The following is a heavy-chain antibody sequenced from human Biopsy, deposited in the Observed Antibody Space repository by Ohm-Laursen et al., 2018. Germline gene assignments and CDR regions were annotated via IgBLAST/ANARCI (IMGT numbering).Heavy chain of an antibody. J-gene: IGHJ4*02. CDR2: VSGYNGNT. Sequence: ASVKVSCKASGYAFDTDGITWVRQAPGQGLEWMGWVSGYNGNTNYAQKLQGRVTMTIDTSTSTVYVELRSLRSDDTAVYFCAKGGLSSGPLAYWGQGTLVTVSS. CDR1: GYAFDTDG. V-gene: IGHV1-18*01. CDR3: AKGGLSSGPLAY. D-gene: IGHD6-19*01.